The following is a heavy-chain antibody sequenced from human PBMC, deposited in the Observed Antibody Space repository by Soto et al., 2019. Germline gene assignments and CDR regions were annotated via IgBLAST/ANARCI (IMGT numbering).Heavy chain of an antibody. CDR3: ARAPIVVAKGYYYYGMDV. CDR1: GGSISSGGYY. CDR2: IYYSGST. J-gene: IGHJ6*02. Sequence: SETLSLTCAVSGGSISSGGYYWSWIRQPPGKGLEWIGYIYYSGSTYYNPSLKSRVTISVDTSKNQFSLKLSSVTAADTAVYYCARAPIVVAKGYYYYGMDVWGQGTTVTVSS. D-gene: IGHD3-22*01. V-gene: IGHV4-30-4*01.